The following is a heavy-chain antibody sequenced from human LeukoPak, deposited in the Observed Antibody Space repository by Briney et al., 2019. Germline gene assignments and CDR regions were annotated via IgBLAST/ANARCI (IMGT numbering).Heavy chain of an antibody. CDR2: IYYSGST. J-gene: IGHJ5*02. V-gene: IGHV4-59*01. CDR1: GGSISSYY. D-gene: IGHD2-2*01. CDR3: ARGVPAAMGPNNWFDP. Sequence: PSETLSLTCTVSGGSISSYYWSWIRQPPGKGLEWIGYIYYSGSTNYNPSLKSRVTISVDTSKNQFSLKLSSVTAADTAVCYCARGVPAAMGPNNWFDPWGQGTLVTVSS.